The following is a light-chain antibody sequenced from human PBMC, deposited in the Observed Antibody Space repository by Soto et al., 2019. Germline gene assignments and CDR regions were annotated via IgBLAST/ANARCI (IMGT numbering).Light chain of an antibody. Sequence: EVVMRQSPATLSVSPGEGATPSCRASQGIGDTLAWYQHKPGQTRRLLIYDTSTRATGVPTRFSCSRSGAEFTLTINSLQSEDFAVYYCQRYNSWPLTFGGGTKVDIK. CDR1: QGIGDT. V-gene: IGKV3-15*01. CDR3: QRYNSWPLT. CDR2: DTS. J-gene: IGKJ4*02.